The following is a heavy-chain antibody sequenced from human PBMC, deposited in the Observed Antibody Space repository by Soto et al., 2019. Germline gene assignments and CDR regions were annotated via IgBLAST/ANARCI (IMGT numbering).Heavy chain of an antibody. D-gene: IGHD6-19*01. J-gene: IGHJ4*02. Sequence: SETLSLTCTVSGGSISSYYWSWIRQPPGKGLEWIGYIYYSGSTNYNPSLKSRVTISVDTSKNQFSLKLSSVTAADTAVYYCAQLSSCSSGWYYFDYWGQGTLVTVSS. CDR3: AQLSSCSSGWYYFDY. V-gene: IGHV4-59*01. CDR1: GGSISSYY. CDR2: IYYSGST.